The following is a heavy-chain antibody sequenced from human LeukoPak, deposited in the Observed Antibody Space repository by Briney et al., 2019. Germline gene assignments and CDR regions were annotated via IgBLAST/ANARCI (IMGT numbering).Heavy chain of an antibody. CDR1: GGSISSYY. D-gene: IGHD3-10*01. CDR3: ATTHITMVRDPHFDY. CDR2: IYYSGST. V-gene: IGHV4-59*01. Sequence: SETLSLTCTVSGGSISSYYWSWIRQPPGKGLEWIGYIYYSGSTNYNPSLKSRVTISVDTSKNQFSLKLSSVTAADTAVYYCATTHITMVRDPHFDYWGQGTLVTVSS. J-gene: IGHJ4*02.